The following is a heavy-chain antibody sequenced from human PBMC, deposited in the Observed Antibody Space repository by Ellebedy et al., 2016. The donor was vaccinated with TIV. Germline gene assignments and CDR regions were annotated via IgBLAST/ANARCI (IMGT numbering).Heavy chain of an antibody. CDR2: INPSRGNT. D-gene: IGHD3-10*01. V-gene: IGHV1-46*01. Sequence: ASVKVSXKPSGHTFSSYYIHWVRQAPGQGLEWVGMINPSRGNTRYAENFQGRVTMTRDTSTSTVYMELSSLRSEDTAMFYCATIGDHNWFGPWGQGTLVTVSS. CDR1: GHTFSSYY. CDR3: ATIGDHNWFGP. J-gene: IGHJ5*02.